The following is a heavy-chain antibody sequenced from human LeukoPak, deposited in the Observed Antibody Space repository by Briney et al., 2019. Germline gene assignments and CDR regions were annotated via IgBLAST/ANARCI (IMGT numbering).Heavy chain of an antibody. V-gene: IGHV5-51*01. CDR3: ARHGGREWELLRFDY. CDR2: IYPGDSDT. Sequence: GESLKISCKGSGYSFTSYWIGWVRQMPGKGLEWMGIIYPGDSDTRYSPSFQGQVTISADKSISTAYLQWSSLKASDTAMYYCARHGGREWELLRFDYWGQGTLVTVSS. CDR1: GYSFTSYW. J-gene: IGHJ4*02. D-gene: IGHD1-26*01.